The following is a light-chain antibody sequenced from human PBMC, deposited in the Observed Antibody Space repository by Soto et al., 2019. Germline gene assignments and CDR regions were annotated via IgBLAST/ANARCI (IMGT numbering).Light chain of an antibody. Sequence: QSALTHPHPASAAPPHAVTISATGTKFNIGVYDFVSWYQHHPGKAPRLIIYEVVQRPSGVPDRFSGSKSGNTASLTVSGLQAADEADYFCKSYAGSNTYVFGSGTKVTVL. CDR2: EVV. V-gene: IGLV2-8*01. J-gene: IGLJ1*01. CDR1: KFNIGVYDF. CDR3: KSYAGSNTYV.